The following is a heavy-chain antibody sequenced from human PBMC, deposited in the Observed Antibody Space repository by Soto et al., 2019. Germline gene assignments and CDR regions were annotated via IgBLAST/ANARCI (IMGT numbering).Heavy chain of an antibody. V-gene: IGHV3-66*01. D-gene: IGHD2-15*01. Sequence: GGSLRLSCAASGFTVNNKYMTWVRQAPGKGLDWVSLISSSDNTYYADSVKGRFTISRDDSKNTLYLLMNNLRAEDTAVYYCATRIIRGGLDYWGQGTPVTVSS. CDR3: ATRIIRGGLDY. CDR1: GFTVNNKY. CDR2: ISSSDNT. J-gene: IGHJ4*02.